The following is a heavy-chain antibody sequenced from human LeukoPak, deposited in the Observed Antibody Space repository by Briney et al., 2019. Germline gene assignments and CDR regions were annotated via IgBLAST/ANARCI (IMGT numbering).Heavy chain of an antibody. CDR1: GGSIRTFY. J-gene: IGHJ5*02. D-gene: IGHD3-10*01. Sequence: SETLSLTCTVSGGSIRTFYLSWIRQPVGKGLEWIGRMSPSATTYNPSLKSRVTMSIDTSKSQFFLNLRSVTAADTAVYYCARDSGTTGEVKFDPWGQGTLVTVSS. CDR2: MSPSATT. V-gene: IGHV4-4*07. CDR3: ARDSGTTGEVKFDP.